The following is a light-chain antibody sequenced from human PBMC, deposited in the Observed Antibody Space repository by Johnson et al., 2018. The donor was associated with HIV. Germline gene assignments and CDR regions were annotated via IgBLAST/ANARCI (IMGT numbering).Light chain of an antibody. J-gene: IGLJ1*01. CDR2: DNT. V-gene: IGLV1-51*01. CDR1: TSKIENNY. CDR3: GTWDSSLSVYV. Sequence: QPVLTQPPSVSAAPGQKVTISCSGNTSKIENNYVSWYQQFPERAPKLLIYDNTKRPSGIPDRFSGSKSGTSATLGITGLQTGDEADYYCGTWDSSLSVYVFGTGTKVTVL.